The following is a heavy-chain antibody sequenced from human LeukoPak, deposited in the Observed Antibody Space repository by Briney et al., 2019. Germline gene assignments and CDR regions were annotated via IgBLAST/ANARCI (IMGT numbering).Heavy chain of an antibody. CDR2: ISCDGSNK. D-gene: IGHD3-22*01. J-gene: IGHJ4*02. V-gene: IGHV3-30*01. CDR3: ARDYRLFYYYDSSGYYSSVGY. CDR1: GFTFSSYA. Sequence: PGRSLRLSCAASGFTFSSYAMHWVRQAPGKGLEWVAVISCDGSNKYYADSVKGRFTISRDNSKNTLYLQMNSLRAEDTAVYYCARDYRLFYYYDSSGYYSSVGYWGQGTLVTVSS.